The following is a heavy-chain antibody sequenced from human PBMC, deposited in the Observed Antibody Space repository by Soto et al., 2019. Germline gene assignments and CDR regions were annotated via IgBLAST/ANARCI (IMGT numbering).Heavy chain of an antibody. D-gene: IGHD3-10*01. J-gene: IGHJ4*02. V-gene: IGHV1-69*02. CDR1: GGTFSSYT. CDR3: ASNPGNFYNDD. CDR2: IIPILGIA. Sequence: PVKVSCKASGGTFSSYTSIWVRQPPGQGLEWMGRIIPILGIANYAQKFQGRVTITADQSTSTDYMELSSLRSEDTAVHYCASNPGNFYNDDWGEGTLVTVS.